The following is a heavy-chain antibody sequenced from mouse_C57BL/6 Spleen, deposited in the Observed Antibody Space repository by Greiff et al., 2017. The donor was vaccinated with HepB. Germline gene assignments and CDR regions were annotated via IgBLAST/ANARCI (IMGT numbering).Heavy chain of an antibody. CDR1: GYTFTSYW. J-gene: IGHJ1*03. CDR2: IDPSDSYT. Sequence: VQLQQSGAELVKPGASVKLSCKASGYTFTSYWMQWVKQRPGQGLEWIGEIDPSDSYTNYNQKFKGKATLTVDTSSSTAYMQLSSLTSEDSAVYYCARPSDVWGTGTTVTVSS. CDR3: ARPSDV. V-gene: IGHV1-50*01.